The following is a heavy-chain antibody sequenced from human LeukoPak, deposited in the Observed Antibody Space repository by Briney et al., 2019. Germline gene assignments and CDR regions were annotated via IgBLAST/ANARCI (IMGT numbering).Heavy chain of an antibody. J-gene: IGHJ3*02. CDR3: ARASIRYFDWLRAFDI. CDR2: IKQDGSEK. CDR1: GFTFSSYW. V-gene: IGHV3-7*03. D-gene: IGHD3-9*01. Sequence: GGSLRLSCAASGFTFSSYWMSWVRQAPGKGLEWVANIKQDGSEKYYVDSVKGRFTISRDNAKNSLYLRMNSLRAEDTAVYYCARASIRYFDWLRAFDIWGQGTMVTVSS.